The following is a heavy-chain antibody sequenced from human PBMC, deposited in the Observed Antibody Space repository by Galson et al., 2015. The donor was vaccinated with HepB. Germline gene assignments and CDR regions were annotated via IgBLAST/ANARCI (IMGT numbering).Heavy chain of an antibody. CDR1: GFTFSSYA. J-gene: IGHJ4*02. CDR2: ISDSGGST. D-gene: IGHD6-13*01. CDR3: AKGVAWHLVYFDY. Sequence: SLRLSCAASGFTFSSYAMTWVRQAPGKGLEWVSGISDSGGSTYYADAVKGRFTITRDNSTNTMCMQMNSLRGEDTAVYYCAKGVAWHLVYFDYWGQGTLVTVSS. V-gene: IGHV3-23*01.